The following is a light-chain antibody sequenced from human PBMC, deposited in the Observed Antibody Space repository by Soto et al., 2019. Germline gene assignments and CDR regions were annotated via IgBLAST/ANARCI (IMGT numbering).Light chain of an antibody. CDR2: DAY. J-gene: IGKJ4*01. Sequence: EIVLIQSPVTLSLSPGERATLSCRASQSISSSLACYQQSPGQAPRLLIFDAYNRATGIPVRLSDSGSGTDFTLTISSLEPDDFTVYYCQQHSDWPRTFGGGTRVQI. V-gene: IGKV3-11*01. CDR1: QSISSS. CDR3: QQHSDWPRT.